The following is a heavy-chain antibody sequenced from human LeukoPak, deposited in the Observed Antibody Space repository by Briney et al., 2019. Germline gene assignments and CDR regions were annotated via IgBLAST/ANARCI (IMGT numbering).Heavy chain of an antibody. CDR3: ARDKLDLDFWSGYYGGFFDY. Sequence: GGSLRLSCAASGFTFSSYAMHWVRQAPGKGLEYVSAISSNGGSTYYANSVKGRFTISRDNSKYTLYLQMGSLRAEDMAVYYCARDKLDLDFWSGYYGGFFDYWGQGTLVTVSS. CDR1: GFTFSSYA. CDR2: ISSNGGST. D-gene: IGHD3-3*01. V-gene: IGHV3-64*01. J-gene: IGHJ4*02.